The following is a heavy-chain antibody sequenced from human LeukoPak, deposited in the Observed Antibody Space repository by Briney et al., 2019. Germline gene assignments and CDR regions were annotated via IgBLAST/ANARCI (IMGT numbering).Heavy chain of an antibody. J-gene: IGHJ4*02. CDR1: GGSFSGYY. D-gene: IGHD5-24*01. Sequence: SETLSLTCAVYGGSFSGYYWSWIRQPPGKGLEWIGYIYYSGSTNYNPSLKSRVTISVDTSKNQFSLKLSSVTAADTAVYYCARLGRDGYNQRFDYWGQGTLVTVSS. CDR3: ARLGRDGYNQRFDY. CDR2: IYYSGST. V-gene: IGHV4-59*08.